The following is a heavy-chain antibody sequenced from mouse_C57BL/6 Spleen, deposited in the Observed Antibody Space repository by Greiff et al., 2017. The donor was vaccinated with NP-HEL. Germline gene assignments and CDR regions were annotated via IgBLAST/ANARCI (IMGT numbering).Heavy chain of an antibody. J-gene: IGHJ3*01. Sequence: VQLQQSGPELVKPGASVKLSCKASGYSFTGYYMNWVKQSPEKSLEWIGEINPSTGGTTYNQKFKAKATLTVDKSSSTAYMQLKSLTSEDSAVYYCARPQLTGIAYWGQGTLVTVSA. CDR3: ARPQLTGIAY. CDR2: INPSTGGT. D-gene: IGHD4-1*01. CDR1: GYSFTGYY. V-gene: IGHV1-42*01.